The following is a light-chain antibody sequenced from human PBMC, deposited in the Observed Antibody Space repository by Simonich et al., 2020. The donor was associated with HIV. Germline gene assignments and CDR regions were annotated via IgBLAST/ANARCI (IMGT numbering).Light chain of an antibody. CDR2: RAS. CDR3: QQNDNTPWT. CDR1: HGIASY. V-gene: IGKV1-39*01. J-gene: IGKJ1*01. Sequence: DIQLTQSPSFLSASVGDRVTITFRASHGIASYLAWYQQKPGKAPKLLIYRASTLQSGVPSRFTGSGSGTDFTLTISSLQPEDFATYYCQQNDNTPWTFGQGTKVEIK.